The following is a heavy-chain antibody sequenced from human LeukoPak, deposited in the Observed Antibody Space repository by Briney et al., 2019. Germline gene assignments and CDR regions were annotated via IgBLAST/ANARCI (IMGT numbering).Heavy chain of an antibody. CDR2: IIPIFGTA. D-gene: IGHD2-2*01. J-gene: IGHJ4*02. Sequence: SVKVSCKASGGTFSSYAISWVRQAPGQGLEWMGRIIPIFGTANYAQKFQGRVTITADKSTSTAYMELSSLRSEDTAVYYCARVGTSAQYQPLSSSYYFDYWGQGTLVTVSS. CDR3: ARVGTSAQYQPLSSSYYFDY. V-gene: IGHV1-69*06. CDR1: GGTFSSYA.